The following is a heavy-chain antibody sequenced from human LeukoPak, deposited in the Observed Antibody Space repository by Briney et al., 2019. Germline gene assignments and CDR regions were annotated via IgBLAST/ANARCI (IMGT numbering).Heavy chain of an antibody. CDR2: INPNSGGT. D-gene: IGHD3-22*01. V-gene: IGHV1-2*02. J-gene: IGHJ5*02. CDR1: GYTFTGYY. Sequence: ASVKVSCKASGYTFTGYYMHWVRQAPGQGLELMGWINPNSGGTNYAQKFQGRVTMTRDTSISTAYMELSRLRSDDTAVYYCARDTTMIVVVTSNWFDPWGQGTLVTVSS. CDR3: ARDTTMIVVVTSNWFDP.